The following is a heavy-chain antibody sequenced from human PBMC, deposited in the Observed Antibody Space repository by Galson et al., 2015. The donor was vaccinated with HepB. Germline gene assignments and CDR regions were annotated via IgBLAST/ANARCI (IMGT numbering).Heavy chain of an antibody. Sequence: SVKVSCKASGYTFTNHAIHWVRQAPRQRLEWTAWINTGNGNQKYFQKFQGRITITRDTSPSTAYMELCSLGFKDTAVYFCARASRTGCWTLDNWGQGTLVTVTS. CDR1: GYTFTNHA. CDR2: INTGNGNQ. CDR3: ARASRTGCWTLDN. D-gene: IGHD1-1*01. J-gene: IGHJ4*02. V-gene: IGHV1-3*04.